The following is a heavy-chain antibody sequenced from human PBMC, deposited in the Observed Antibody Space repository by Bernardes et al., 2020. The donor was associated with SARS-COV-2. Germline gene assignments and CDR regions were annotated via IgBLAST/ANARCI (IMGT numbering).Heavy chain of an antibody. CDR3: ARVYSPTWGQDY. Sequence: ASVKVSCKASGYTFNDYYMHWVRQAPGQGLEWMGWINPKTGVTNYAQKFQGRVTMTREKSISTAYMDLSRLTSDDTAVYYCARVYSPTWGQDYWGQGTLVTVSS. CDR2: INPKTGVT. CDR1: GYTFNDYY. D-gene: IGHD3-16*01. J-gene: IGHJ4*02. V-gene: IGHV1-2*02.